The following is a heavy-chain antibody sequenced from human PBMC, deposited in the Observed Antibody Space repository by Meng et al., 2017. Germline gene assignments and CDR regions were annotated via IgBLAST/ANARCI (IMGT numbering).Heavy chain of an antibody. J-gene: IGHJ4*01. V-gene: IGHV3-15*01. CDR1: GFTFSNAW. CDR3: SGHVDY. Sequence: EGQLVESGGSFVKPGGSLRLSCAASGFTFSNAWMTWVRQAPGKGLEWIGRMKSNVDGGTVDYVAAVKGRFFISRDDSENTFYLQMNSLKTEDTAVYYCSGHVDYWGHGTLVTVSS. CDR2: MKSNVDGGTV.